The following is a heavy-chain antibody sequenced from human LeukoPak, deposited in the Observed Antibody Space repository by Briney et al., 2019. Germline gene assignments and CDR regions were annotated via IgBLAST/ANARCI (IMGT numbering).Heavy chain of an antibody. Sequence: GGSLSLSCAASGFTVSSNYMSWVRQAPGKGLEWVSVIYSGGSTYYADSVKGRFTISRDNSKNTLYLQMNSLRAEDTAVYYCAREDSSGYLGFHDAFDIWGQGTMVTVSS. V-gene: IGHV3-53*01. CDR2: IYSGGST. CDR3: AREDSSGYLGFHDAFDI. D-gene: IGHD3-22*01. J-gene: IGHJ3*02. CDR1: GFTVSSNY.